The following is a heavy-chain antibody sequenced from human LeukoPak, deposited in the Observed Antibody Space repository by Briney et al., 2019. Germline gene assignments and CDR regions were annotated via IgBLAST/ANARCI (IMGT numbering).Heavy chain of an antibody. CDR3: AQSSSVRLGPESYYYFYVDV. CDR2: TYYRSKWYY. CDR1: GDSVSSNSAA. J-gene: IGHJ6*03. V-gene: IGHV6-1*01. Sequence: SQTLSLTCAISGDSVSSNSAAWNWIRQSPSRGLEWLGRTYYRSKWYYDYATSVKGRITINPDTSKNQFSLQLSSVTSEDTAVYYCAQSSSVRLGPESYYYFYVDVWGKGTTINVSS. D-gene: IGHD3-16*01.